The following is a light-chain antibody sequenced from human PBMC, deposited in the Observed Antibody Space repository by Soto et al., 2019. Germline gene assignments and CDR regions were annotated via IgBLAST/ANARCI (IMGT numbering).Light chain of an antibody. CDR3: QQRSYWPGT. CDR2: DAS. J-gene: IGKJ2*01. V-gene: IGKV3-11*01. CDR1: QSVSNF. Sequence: EIVLTQSPATLSLSPGERATLSCRASQSVSNFLAWYQQKPGQAPRVIIYDASTRATGIPARFSGSGSGTDLTLTISSLEPEDFAVYYCQQRSYWPGTFGQGTKLEIK.